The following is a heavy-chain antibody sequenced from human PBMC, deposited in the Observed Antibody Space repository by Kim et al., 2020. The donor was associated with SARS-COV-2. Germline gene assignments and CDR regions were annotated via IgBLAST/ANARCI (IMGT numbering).Heavy chain of an antibody. J-gene: IGHJ2*01. V-gene: IGHV3-23*03. CDR3: AKDNCSGGSCYWYFDL. D-gene: IGHD2-15*01. Sequence: GGSLRLSCAASGFTFSSYAMSWVRQAPGKGLEWVSVIYSGGSSTYYADSVKGRFTISRDNSKNTLYLQMNSLRAEDTAVYYCAKDNCSGGSCYWYFDLWGRGTLVTVSS. CDR1: GFTFSSYA. CDR2: IYSGGSST.